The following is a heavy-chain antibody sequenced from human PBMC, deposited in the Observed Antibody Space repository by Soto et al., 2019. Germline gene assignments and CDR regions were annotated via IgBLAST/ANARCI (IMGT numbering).Heavy chain of an antibody. J-gene: IGHJ5*02. V-gene: IGHV4-59*01. CDR3: ARGSGEYYYDSSGYYLGFDP. Sequence: SETLSLTCTVSGGSISSYYWSWIRQPPGKGLEWIGYIYYSGSTNYNPSLKSRVTISVDTSKNQFSLKLSSVTAADTAVYYCARGSGEYYYDSSGYYLGFDPWGQGTLVTVSS. CDR2: IYYSGST. CDR1: GGSISSYY. D-gene: IGHD3-22*01.